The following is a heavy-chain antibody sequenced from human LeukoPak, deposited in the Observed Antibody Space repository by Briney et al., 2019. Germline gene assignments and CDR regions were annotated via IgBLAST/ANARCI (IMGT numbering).Heavy chain of an antibody. D-gene: IGHD3-22*01. CDR3: VRDWGYDSSGYWQKYFDT. CDR2: IKQDRSEK. CDR1: GFTFSNYW. J-gene: IGHJ4*02. Sequence: GGSLRLSCAASGFTFSNYWMSWVRQAPGKWLEWVANIKQDRSEKYYVDSVKGRFTISRDNAKNTVYLQMNSLRAEDTAVYYCVRDWGYDSSGYWQKYFDTWGQGTLVTVSS. V-gene: IGHV3-7*01.